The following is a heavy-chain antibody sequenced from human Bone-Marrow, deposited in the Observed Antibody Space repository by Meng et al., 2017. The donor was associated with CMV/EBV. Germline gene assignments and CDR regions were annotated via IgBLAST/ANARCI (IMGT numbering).Heavy chain of an antibody. CDR3: ARGAGVVPAAKRGGGFDY. CDR2: IYYSGST. CDR1: GGSISSSSYY. J-gene: IGHJ4*02. D-gene: IGHD2-2*01. V-gene: IGHV4-39*07. Sequence: SETLSLTCIVSGGSISSSSYYWGWIRQPPGKGLEWIGNIYYSGSTYYNPSLKSRVTISVDTSKNQFSLKLSSVTAADTAVYYCARGAGVVPAAKRGGGFDYWGQGTLVTVSS.